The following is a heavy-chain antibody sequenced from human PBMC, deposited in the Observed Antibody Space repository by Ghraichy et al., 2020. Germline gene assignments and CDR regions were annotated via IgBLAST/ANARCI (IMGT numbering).Heavy chain of an antibody. J-gene: IGHJ4*02. CDR3: ARDPGYSSSSGK. Sequence: GVLNISCAASGFTVSSNYMSWVRQAPGKGLEWVSLIYSAGDTYYADSVKGRFTISRDSSKNTLYLQMNSLRAEDTAVYYCARDPGYSSSSGKWGQGTLVTVSS. D-gene: IGHD6-6*01. V-gene: IGHV3-53*01. CDR1: GFTVSSNY. CDR2: IYSAGDT.